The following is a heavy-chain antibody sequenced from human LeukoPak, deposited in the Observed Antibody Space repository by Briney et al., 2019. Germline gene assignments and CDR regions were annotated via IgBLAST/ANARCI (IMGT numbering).Heavy chain of an antibody. CDR1: GGSISSGGYS. CDR3: ARLRGAQWFRYYGMDV. V-gene: IGHV4-30-2*01. CDR2: IYHIGST. Sequence: SETLSLTCAVSGGSISSGGYSWSWIRQPPGKGLEWIGYIYHIGSTYYNPSLKSRVTISVDTSKNQFSLKLSSVAAADTAVYYCARLRGAQWFRYYGMDVWGQGTTVTVSS. J-gene: IGHJ6*02. D-gene: IGHD3-22*01.